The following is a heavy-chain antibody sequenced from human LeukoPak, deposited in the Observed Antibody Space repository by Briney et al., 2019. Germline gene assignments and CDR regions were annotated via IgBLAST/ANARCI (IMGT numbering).Heavy chain of an antibody. CDR2: ISCSGGST. CDR3: AKVSGDYYDSSGYYLEAFDI. CDR1: GFTFSSYA. Sequence: GASLRLSCAASGFTFSSYAMSWVRQAPGKGLEWVSAISCSGGSTYYADSVKGRFTISRDNSKNTLYLQMNSLRAEDTAVYYCAKVSGDYYDSSGYYLEAFDIWGQGTMVTVSS. D-gene: IGHD3-22*01. J-gene: IGHJ3*02. V-gene: IGHV3-23*01.